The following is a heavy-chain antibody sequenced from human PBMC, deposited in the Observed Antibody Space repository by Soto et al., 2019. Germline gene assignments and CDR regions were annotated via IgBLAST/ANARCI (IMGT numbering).Heavy chain of an antibody. CDR2: INPSGGST. V-gene: IGHV1-46*03. D-gene: IGHD1-1*01. Sequence: GASVKVSCKASGYTFTSYYMHWVRQAPGQGLEWMGIINPSGGSTNYAQKFQGRVTMTRDTSTSTVYMELSSLRSEDTAVYYCARDTNWNDHDDYWGHGTLVTVSS. J-gene: IGHJ4*01. CDR3: ARDTNWNDHDDY. CDR1: GYTFTSYY.